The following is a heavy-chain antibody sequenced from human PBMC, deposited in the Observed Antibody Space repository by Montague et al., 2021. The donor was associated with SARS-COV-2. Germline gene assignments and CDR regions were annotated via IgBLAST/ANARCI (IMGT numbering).Heavy chain of an antibody. CDR3: VAGGDSAKAGAY. D-gene: IGHD3-16*01. J-gene: IGHJ4*02. Sequence: SETLSLTCTVSGGSIANSHKYWGWVRQPPGKGLEWIGSVLYTGTPYYHPSLTARVTISLDTSKNQFSLKMCSVTAADTATYFCVAGGDSAKAGAYWGQGTLVTVSS. CDR2: VLYTGTP. V-gene: IGHV4-39*07. CDR1: GGSIANSHKY.